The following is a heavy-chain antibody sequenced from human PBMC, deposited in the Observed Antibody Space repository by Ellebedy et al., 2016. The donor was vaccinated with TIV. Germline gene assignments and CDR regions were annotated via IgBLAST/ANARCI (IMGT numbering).Heavy chain of an antibody. CDR1: GFPFNAYA. J-gene: IGHJ4*02. Sequence: GESLKISCEVSGFPFNAYALSWVRQAPGKGLEWVSTIGSSGSPTYYAESVTGRFTISRDRSKSTLFLQMTSLRAEDTAVYFCERGGGGFDILDSWGQGTLVTVSS. D-gene: IGHD3-16*01. CDR2: IGSSGSPT. V-gene: IGHV3-23*01. CDR3: ERGGGGFDILDS.